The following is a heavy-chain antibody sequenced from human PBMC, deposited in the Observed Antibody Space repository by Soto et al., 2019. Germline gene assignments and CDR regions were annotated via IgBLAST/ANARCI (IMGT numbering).Heavy chain of an antibody. V-gene: IGHV3-23*01. J-gene: IGHJ4*02. CDR3: AKGPAMAFFDY. D-gene: IGHD5-18*01. Sequence: EVRLLESGGGLVQPGGSLRLSCAASGFTFSSYAMSWVRQAPGKGLEWVSAISGSGGSTYYADSVKGRFTISRDNSKNTLYMQMNSLRGEDTAVYYCAKGPAMAFFDYWGQGTLVTVSS. CDR2: ISGSGGST. CDR1: GFTFSSYA.